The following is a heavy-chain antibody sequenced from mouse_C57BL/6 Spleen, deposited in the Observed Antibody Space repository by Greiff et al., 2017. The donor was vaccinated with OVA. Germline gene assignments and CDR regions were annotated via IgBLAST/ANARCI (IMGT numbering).Heavy chain of an antibody. V-gene: IGHV2-5*01. CDR2: IWRGGST. J-gene: IGHJ4*01. D-gene: IGHD1-1*01. Sequence: VMLVESGPGLVQPSQSLSITCTVSGFSLTSYGVHWVRQSPGKGLEWLGVIWRGGSTDYNAAFMSRLSITKDNSKSQVFFKMNSLQADDTAIYYCAKITTRREDAMDYWGQGTSVTVSS. CDR3: AKITTRREDAMDY. CDR1: GFSLTSYG.